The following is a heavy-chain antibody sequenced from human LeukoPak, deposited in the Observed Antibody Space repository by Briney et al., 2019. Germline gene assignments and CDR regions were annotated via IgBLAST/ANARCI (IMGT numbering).Heavy chain of an antibody. D-gene: IGHD5-12*01. J-gene: IGHJ6*03. V-gene: IGHV4-4*07. Sequence: SQTLSLTCTVSGGSISSYYCSWVRPPAGEGMGWIGRIYTIGSTTYNPSLKSRVTMSVETSKKQFSLKRSSVTAADTAVYYCARDATLAHATIGLGYYYYYMDVWGKGTTVTVSS. CDR3: ARDATLAHATIGLGYYYYYMDV. CDR1: GGSISSYY. CDR2: IYTIGST.